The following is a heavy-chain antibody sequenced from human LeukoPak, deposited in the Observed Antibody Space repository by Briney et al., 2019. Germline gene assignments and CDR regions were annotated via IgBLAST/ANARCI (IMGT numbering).Heavy chain of an antibody. CDR2: IYHSGST. Sequence: SETLSLTCAVSGVSISSGGYSWSWIRQPPGKGLEWIGYIYHSGSTYYNPSLKSRVTISVDRSKNQFSLKLSSVTAADTAVYYCARAGSYDYGGGFDYWGQGTLVTVSS. J-gene: IGHJ4*02. V-gene: IGHV4-30-2*01. CDR3: ARAGSYDYGGGFDY. CDR1: GVSISSGGYS. D-gene: IGHD4-17*01.